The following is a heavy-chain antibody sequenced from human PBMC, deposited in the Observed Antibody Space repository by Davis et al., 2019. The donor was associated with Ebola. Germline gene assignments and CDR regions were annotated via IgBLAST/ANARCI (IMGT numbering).Heavy chain of an antibody. Sequence: MPSETLSLTCTVSGESVSSFYWSWIRQPPGKGLEWIGYIYNSGSTNYNPSLKSRVTISVDTSKNQFSLKLSSVTAADTAVYYCARVKQLWYYGMDVWGQGTTVTVSS. CDR3: ARVKQLWYYGMDV. CDR2: IYNSGST. V-gene: IGHV4-59*02. J-gene: IGHJ6*02. CDR1: GESVSSFY. D-gene: IGHD6-13*01.